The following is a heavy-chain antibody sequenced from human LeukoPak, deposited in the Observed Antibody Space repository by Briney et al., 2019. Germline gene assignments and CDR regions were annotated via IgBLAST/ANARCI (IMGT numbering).Heavy chain of an antibody. D-gene: IGHD6-19*01. CDR1: GHTFTTYY. CDR2: INPNSGGT. CDR3: ARGHSSGWYGGNWFDP. J-gene: IGHJ5*02. V-gene: IGHV1-2*02. Sequence: GASVKVSCKASGHTFTTYYIHWVRQAPGQGLEWMGWINPNSGGTNYAQKFQGRVTMTRDTSISTAYMELSRLRSDDTAVYYCARGHSSGWYGGNWFDPWGQGTLVTVSS.